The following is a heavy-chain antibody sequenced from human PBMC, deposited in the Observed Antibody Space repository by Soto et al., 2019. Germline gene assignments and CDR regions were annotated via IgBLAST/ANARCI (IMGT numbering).Heavy chain of an antibody. CDR2: INTKIGNT. CDR1: GYTFTNYG. V-gene: IGHV1-18*01. CDR3: ARSRANYYDSRGYYYSTFDY. Sequence: ASVKVSCKASGYTFTNYGISWVRQAPGQGLEWMGWINTKIGNTNYAQKFQGRVTITADESTSTAYMELSSLRSEDTAVYYCARSRANYYDSRGYYYSTFDYWGQGTLVTVSS. D-gene: IGHD3-22*01. J-gene: IGHJ4*02.